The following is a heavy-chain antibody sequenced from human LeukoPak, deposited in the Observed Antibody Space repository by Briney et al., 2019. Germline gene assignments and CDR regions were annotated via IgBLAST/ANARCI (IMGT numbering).Heavy chain of an antibody. Sequence: ASVKVSCKASGYTFTGYYIHLVRQAPGQGLEYMGRINPNSGGANYAQKFQDRVTMTRDTSISTAYMELSRLRSDDTAVYYCARDKGSSSASYYFDSWGQGTLVTVSS. V-gene: IGHV1-2*06. J-gene: IGHJ4*02. CDR1: GYTFTGYY. CDR3: ARDKGSSSASYYFDS. CDR2: INPNSGGA. D-gene: IGHD2-15*01.